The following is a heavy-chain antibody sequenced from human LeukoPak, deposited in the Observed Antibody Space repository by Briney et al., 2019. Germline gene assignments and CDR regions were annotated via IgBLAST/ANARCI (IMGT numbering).Heavy chain of an antibody. Sequence: GTSVKVSCKASGFTFTSSAVQWVRQARGQRLEWIGWIVVGSGNTNYAQKFQERVTITRDMSTSTAYMELSSLRSEDTAVYYCARERNYYDSSGYTLFDYWGQGTLVTVSS. J-gene: IGHJ4*02. V-gene: IGHV1-58*01. D-gene: IGHD3-22*01. CDR1: GFTFTSSA. CDR2: IVVGSGNT. CDR3: ARERNYYDSSGYTLFDY.